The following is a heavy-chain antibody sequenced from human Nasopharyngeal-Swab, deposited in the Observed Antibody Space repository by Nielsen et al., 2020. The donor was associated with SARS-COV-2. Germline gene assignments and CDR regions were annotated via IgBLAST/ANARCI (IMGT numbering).Heavy chain of an antibody. V-gene: IGHV1-46*01. D-gene: IGHD1-7*01. Sequence: WVRQAPGQGLEWMGIINPSGGSTSYAQKFQGRVTMTRDTSTSTVYMELSSLRSEDTAVYYCAREVITGTSWNLGGYMDVWGKGTTVTVSS. CDR2: INPSGGST. CDR3: AREVITGTSWNLGGYMDV. J-gene: IGHJ6*03.